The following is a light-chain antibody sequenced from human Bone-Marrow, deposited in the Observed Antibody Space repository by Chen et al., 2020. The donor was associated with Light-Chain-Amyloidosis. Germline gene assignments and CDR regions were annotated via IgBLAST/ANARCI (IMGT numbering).Light chain of an antibody. J-gene: IGLJ2*01. CDR3: QSADSSGTYAVI. Sequence: SYELTQPPSVSVSPGQTSRITCSGDDLPTKYAYWYQQKPGQAPVLVIHRDTERPSGISERFSGSSAGTTATLNISGVQAEDEADYHCQSADSSGTYAVIFGGGTKLTVL. CDR1: DLPTKY. V-gene: IGLV3-25*03. CDR2: RDT.